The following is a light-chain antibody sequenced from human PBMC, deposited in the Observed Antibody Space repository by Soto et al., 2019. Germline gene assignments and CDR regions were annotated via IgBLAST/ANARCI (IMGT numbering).Light chain of an antibody. J-gene: IGLJ3*02. CDR2: EVT. V-gene: IGLV2-14*01. Sequence: QSALTQPASVSGSPGQSITISCTGTSSDLGGYKYVSWYQHHPGKAPKLNIYEVTNRPSGVSSRFSGSKSGNTPSLTISGLQAEDEADYYCSTYTSTNTWVFGGGTKLTVL. CDR3: STYTSTNTWV. CDR1: SSDLGGYKY.